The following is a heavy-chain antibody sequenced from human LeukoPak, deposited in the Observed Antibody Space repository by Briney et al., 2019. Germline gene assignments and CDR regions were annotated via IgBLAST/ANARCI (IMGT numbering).Heavy chain of an antibody. CDR3: ARDLSSTSNWEFDY. D-gene: IGHD7-27*01. CDR2: MNGNSGVT. Sequence: ASVKVSCKXSGYTFTDSFIHWVRQAPGQGPEWMGRMNGNSGVTMYAQTLQDRVTMTRDTSISTAYMELSRLTSDDTAVYYCARDLSSTSNWEFDYWGQGTLVTVSS. CDR1: GYTFTDSF. J-gene: IGHJ4*02. V-gene: IGHV1-2*06.